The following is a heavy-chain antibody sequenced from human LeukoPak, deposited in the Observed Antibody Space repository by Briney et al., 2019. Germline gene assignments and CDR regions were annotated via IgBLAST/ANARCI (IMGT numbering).Heavy chain of an antibody. V-gene: IGHV3-48*03. CDR1: GFTFSSCE. J-gene: IGHJ3*02. CDR2: ISSSGSTI. D-gene: IGHD2-15*01. Sequence: GGSLRLSCAASGFTFSSCEMNWVRQAPGKGLEWVSYISSSGSTIYYADSVKGRFTISRDNAKNSLYLQMNSLRAEDTAVYYCAGDCGGGSCYGPYDAFDIWGQGTMVTVSS. CDR3: AGDCGGGSCYGPYDAFDI.